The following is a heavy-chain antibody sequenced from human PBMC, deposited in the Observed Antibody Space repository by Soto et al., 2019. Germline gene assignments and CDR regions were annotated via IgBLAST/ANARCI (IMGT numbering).Heavy chain of an antibody. V-gene: IGHV2-5*01. Sequence: QITLKESGPTLVKPTQTLTLTCTFSGFSLSTSGVGVGWIRQPPGKALEWLALIYWNDDKRYSPSLKSRLTITKDTSKNQVVLTMTNMDPVDTATYYCAHRGRGTYYDFWSGYYSYWGQGTLVTVSS. CDR1: GFSLSTSGVG. CDR3: AHRGRGTYYDFWSGYYSY. J-gene: IGHJ4*02. D-gene: IGHD3-3*01. CDR2: IYWNDDK.